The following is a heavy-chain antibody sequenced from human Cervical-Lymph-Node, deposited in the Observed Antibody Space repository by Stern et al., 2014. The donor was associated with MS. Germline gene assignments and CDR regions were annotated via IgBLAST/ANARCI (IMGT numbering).Heavy chain of an antibody. V-gene: IGHV3-30*18. CDR1: GFTFRNHG. Sequence: QVQLVESGGGVVQPGRSLRLSCRASGFTFRNHGMHWVRQTPGKGLEWVAQISYNATNKFYADSVKGRFTISRDNSKNTLYLQMDGLTSGDTAVYYCAKLSQLSHPFDYWGRGTLVSVSS. CDR3: AKLSQLSHPFDY. D-gene: IGHD2/OR15-2a*01. CDR2: ISYNATNK. J-gene: IGHJ4*02.